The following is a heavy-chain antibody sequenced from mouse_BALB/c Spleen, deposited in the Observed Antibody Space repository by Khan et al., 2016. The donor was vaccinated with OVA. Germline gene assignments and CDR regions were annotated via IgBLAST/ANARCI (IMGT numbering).Heavy chain of an antibody. CDR3: ARTARIKY. V-gene: IGHV3-2*02. CDR1: GYSITSGYG. CDR2: ISYSGST. D-gene: IGHD1-2*01. Sequence: EVQLQESGPGLVKPSQSLSLTCTVTGYSITSGYGWNWIRQFPGNKLEWMGYISYSGSTNYNPSLKSRISITRETSKNQFFLQLNSVTTEYPATYYCARTARIKYWGQGTTLTVSS. J-gene: IGHJ2*01.